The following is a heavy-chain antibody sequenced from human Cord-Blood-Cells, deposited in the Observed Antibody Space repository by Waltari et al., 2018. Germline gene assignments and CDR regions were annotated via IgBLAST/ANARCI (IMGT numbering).Heavy chain of an antibody. D-gene: IGHD2-2*02. CDR1: GGTFRSYA. Sequence: QVQLVQSGAEVKKPGSSVKVSCKASGGTFRSYAISWVRQPPGQGLEWMGGIIPIFGTANYAQKFQGRVTITADESTSTAYMELSSLRSEDTAVYYCARSSGYCSSTSCYKEFDYWGQGTLVTVSS. V-gene: IGHV1-69*01. CDR3: ARSSGYCSSTSCYKEFDY. CDR2: IIPIFGTA. J-gene: IGHJ4*02.